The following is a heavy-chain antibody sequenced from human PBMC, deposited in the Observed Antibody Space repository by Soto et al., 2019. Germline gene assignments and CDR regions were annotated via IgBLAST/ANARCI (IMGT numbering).Heavy chain of an antibody. CDR2: IYYNGIA. Sequence: PSETLSLTCTVSGDSVSSGSYSWSWTRQSPTKGLERIGYIYYNGIANYKPSLRSRVTIPPDTSKNQSSLKLASVTAADTVIYYCSTSSGYCSRRICLLGRFDSWGQGTPVTVS. CDR3: STSSGYCSRRICLLGRFDS. D-gene: IGHD2-2*01. CDR1: GDSVSSGSYS. V-gene: IGHV4-61*01. J-gene: IGHJ4*02.